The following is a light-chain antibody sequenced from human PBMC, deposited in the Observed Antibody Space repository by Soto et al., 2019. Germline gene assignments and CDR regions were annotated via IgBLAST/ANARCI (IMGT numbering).Light chain of an antibody. CDR2: SNN. J-gene: IGLJ2*01. V-gene: IGLV1-47*02. Sequence: QSALTQPPSASGTPGQRVFLSCSGSSSNIGGTNYAYWYQQLPGAAPKLLMHSNNLRPSGVPERISGSKSGTSASLAISGLRSEDEAVYYCASWDDRLGAVIFGGGTKLTVL. CDR3: ASWDDRLGAVI. CDR1: SSNIGGTNY.